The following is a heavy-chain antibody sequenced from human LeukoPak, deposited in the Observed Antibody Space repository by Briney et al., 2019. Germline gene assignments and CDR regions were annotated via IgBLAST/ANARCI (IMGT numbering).Heavy chain of an antibody. J-gene: IGHJ5*02. CDR3: AKGAGGFSYYNWFDP. V-gene: IGHV4-4*07. Sequence: SETLSLTCTVSGGSISGDYWSWIRQPAGTGLEWIGRIYTSGSTIYNPSLKSRVTMSVDTSKNQFSLRLNSVTAADTAIYYCAKGAGGFSYYNWFDPWGQGTLVTVSS. D-gene: IGHD5-18*01. CDR2: IYTSGST. CDR1: GGSISGDY.